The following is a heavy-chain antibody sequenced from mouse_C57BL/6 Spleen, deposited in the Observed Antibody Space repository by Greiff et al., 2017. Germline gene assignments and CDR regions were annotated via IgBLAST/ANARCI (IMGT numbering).Heavy chain of an antibody. V-gene: IGHV2-6-1*01. CDR3: ARHDGDYRDWFAY. Sequence: VMLVESGPGLVAPSQSLSITCTVSGFSLTSYGVHWVRQPPGKGLEWLVVIWSDGSTTYNSALKSRLSISKDNSKSQVFLKMNSLQTDDTAMYYCARHDGDYRDWFAYWGQGTLVTVSA. CDR2: IWSDGST. J-gene: IGHJ3*01. D-gene: IGHD2-14*01. CDR1: GFSLTSYG.